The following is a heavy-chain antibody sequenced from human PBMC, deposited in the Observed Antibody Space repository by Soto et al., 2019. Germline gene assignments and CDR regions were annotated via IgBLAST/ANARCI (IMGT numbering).Heavy chain of an antibody. CDR2: ISGSGDRT. CDR3: TKEALGAHYYSISAHDY. D-gene: IGHD2-21*01. CDR1: GFSFSSYA. Sequence: PGGSLRLSCEVSGFSFSSYAMSWVRQAQGKGLAWVSVISGSGDRTLYADSVKGRFTISRDNSKHTVYLQMNSLRVEDTAVYYCTKEALGAHYYSISAHDYWGQGSLVTVSS. V-gene: IGHV3-23*01. J-gene: IGHJ4*02.